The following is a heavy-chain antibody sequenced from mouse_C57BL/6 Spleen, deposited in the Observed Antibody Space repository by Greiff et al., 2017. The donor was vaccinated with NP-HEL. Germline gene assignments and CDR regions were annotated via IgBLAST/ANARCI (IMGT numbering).Heavy chain of an antibody. Sequence: EVKLMESGGGLVKPGGSLKLSCAASGFTFSDYGMHWVRQAPEKGLEWVAYISSGSSTIYYADTVKGRFTISRDNAKNTLFLQMTSLRSDDTAMYYCARKRELGFDYWGQGTTLTVSS. V-gene: IGHV5-17*01. J-gene: IGHJ2*01. CDR2: ISSGSSTI. CDR1: GFTFSDYG. CDR3: ARKRELGFDY. D-gene: IGHD3-3*01.